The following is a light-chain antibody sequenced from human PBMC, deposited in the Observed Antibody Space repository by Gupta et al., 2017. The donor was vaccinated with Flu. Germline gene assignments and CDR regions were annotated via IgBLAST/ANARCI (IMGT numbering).Light chain of an antibody. CDR3: LQDYIYPWT. V-gene: IGKV1-6*01. CDR2: AAS. J-gene: IGKJ1*01. CDR1: QDIRSD. Sequence: SSLSASVGDRVTITCRASQDIRSDLGWYQQKPGKAPKLLIYAASSLHSGVPSRFSGSGSGTDFTLTISSLQPEDFATYYCLQDYIYPWTFGQGTXVEIK.